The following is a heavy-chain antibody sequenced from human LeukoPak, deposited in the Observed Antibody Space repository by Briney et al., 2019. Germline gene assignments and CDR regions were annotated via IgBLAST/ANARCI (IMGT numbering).Heavy chain of an antibody. CDR2: INHSGST. J-gene: IGHJ4*02. Sequence: SETLSLTCAVYGGSFSGYYWSWIRQPPGKGLEWIGEINHSGSTNYNPSLKSRVTILVDTSKNQFSLKLSSVTAADTAVYYCARIGYCSGGSCSDYWGQGTLVTVSS. CDR1: GGSFSGYY. D-gene: IGHD2-15*01. CDR3: ARIGYCSGGSCSDY. V-gene: IGHV4-34*01.